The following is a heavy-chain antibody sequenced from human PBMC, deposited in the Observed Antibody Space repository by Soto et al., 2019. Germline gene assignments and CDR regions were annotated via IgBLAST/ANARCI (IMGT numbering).Heavy chain of an antibody. D-gene: IGHD1-26*01. CDR2: VRSDGDTT. V-gene: IGHV3-23*01. Sequence: EVQVLESGGGLVQPGGFLRLSCAASGFTFSRYGMNWVRQAPGKGLEWVSGVRSDGDTTYNADSVKGRFTVSRDNFRNTVDLQMNNLRVEDTAVYYCAKGKGVGATPDGANCWGQGTLVTVSP. J-gene: IGHJ4*02. CDR3: AKGKGVGATPDGANC. CDR1: GFTFSRYG.